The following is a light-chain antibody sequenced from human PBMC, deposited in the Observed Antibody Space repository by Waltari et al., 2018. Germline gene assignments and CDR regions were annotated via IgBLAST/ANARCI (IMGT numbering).Light chain of an antibody. Sequence: QSALTQPASVSGSPGQSITISCIGTNSDIGGYKYVSWYQQHPGKAPKRIIYDVTNRPSGISHRFSGSKSGITASLTISGLQAEDEGYYYCSSHTTSHTAYWVFGGGTRLTVL. V-gene: IGLV2-14*03. J-gene: IGLJ3*02. CDR3: SSHTTSHTAYWV. CDR2: DVT. CDR1: NSDIGGYKY.